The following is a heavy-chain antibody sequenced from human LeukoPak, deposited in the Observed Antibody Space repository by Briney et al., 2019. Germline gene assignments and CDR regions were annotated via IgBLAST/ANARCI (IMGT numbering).Heavy chain of an antibody. D-gene: IGHD5-24*01. V-gene: IGHV4-61*02. CDR3: ARASNYHWFDP. Sequence: SETLSLTCTVSGGSISSGSYYWSWIRQPAGKGLEWIGRIYTSGSTNYNPSLKSRVTISVDTSKNQFPLKLSSVTAADTAVYYCARASNYHWFDPWGQGTLVTVSS. CDR1: GGSISSGSYY. J-gene: IGHJ5*02. CDR2: IYTSGST.